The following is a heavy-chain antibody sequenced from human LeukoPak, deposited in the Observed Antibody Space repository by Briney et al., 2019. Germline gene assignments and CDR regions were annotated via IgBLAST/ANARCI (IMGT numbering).Heavy chain of an antibody. V-gene: IGHV4-34*01. Sequence: SETLSLTCAVYGGSFSGYYWSWIRQPPGKGLEWIGEINHSGSTNYNPSLKSRVTISVDTSKNQFSLKLSSVTAADTAVYYCARNWGVEMATITAFDIWGQGTMVTVSS. D-gene: IGHD5-24*01. CDR1: GGSFSGYY. CDR3: ARNWGVEMATITAFDI. CDR2: INHSGST. J-gene: IGHJ3*02.